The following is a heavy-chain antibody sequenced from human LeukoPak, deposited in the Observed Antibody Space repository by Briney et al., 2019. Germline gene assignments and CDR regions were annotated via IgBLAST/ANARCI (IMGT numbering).Heavy chain of an antibody. Sequence: GGSLRLSCAASGFTFSGSAMHWVRQASGKGLEWVGRIRSEANSYATLYVASVKGRFTISRDDSKNTADLQMNSLRAEDAAVYYCARDSIAFGNDYYMDVWGKGTTVTVSS. V-gene: IGHV3-73*01. J-gene: IGHJ6*03. CDR2: IRSEANSYAT. CDR3: ARDSIAFGNDYYMDV. CDR1: GFTFSGSA. D-gene: IGHD3-3*02.